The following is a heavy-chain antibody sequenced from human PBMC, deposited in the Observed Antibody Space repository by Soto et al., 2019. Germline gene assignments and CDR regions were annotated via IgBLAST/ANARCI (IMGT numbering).Heavy chain of an antibody. D-gene: IGHD5-12*01. J-gene: IGHJ5*02. CDR2: IYHSGST. CDR1: GYSISSGYY. CDR3: AREVEMATIPNWFDP. Sequence: SETLSLTCAVSGYSISSGYYWGWIRQPPGKGLEWIGSIYHSGSTYYNPSLKSRVTISVDTSKNQFSLKLSSVTAADTAVYYGAREVEMATIPNWFDPWGQGTLVTVSS. V-gene: IGHV4-38-2*02.